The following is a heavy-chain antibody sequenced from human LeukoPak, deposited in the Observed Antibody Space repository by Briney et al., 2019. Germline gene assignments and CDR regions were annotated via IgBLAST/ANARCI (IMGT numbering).Heavy chain of an antibody. V-gene: IGHV2-5*01. CDR1: GGSISSYYW. CDR3: AHIEWELLIIDY. J-gene: IGHJ4*02. CDR2: IYWNDVK. D-gene: IGHD1-26*01. Sequence: TLSLTCTVSGGSISSYYWSWLRQPPGKALEWLALIYWNDVKRYSPSLKSRLTITKDTSKNRVVLTMTNMDPVDTATYYCAHIEWELLIIDYWGQGTLVTVSS.